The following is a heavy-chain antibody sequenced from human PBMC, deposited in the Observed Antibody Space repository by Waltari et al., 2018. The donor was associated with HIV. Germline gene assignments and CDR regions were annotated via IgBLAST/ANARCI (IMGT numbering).Heavy chain of an antibody. CDR2: TNHSVRT. Sequence: QVQLQQWGAGLLKPSETLSLTCAVYGGSFSGYYWSWIRQPHGKGLGRIGETNHSVRTNHNPSLKGRVTLSVDTSKNQFSLKLSSVTAADTAVYYWAGGYSSSGPCDYWGQGTLVTVSS. D-gene: IGHD6-13*01. V-gene: IGHV4-34*01. CDR1: GGSFSGYY. J-gene: IGHJ4*02. CDR3: AGGYSSSGPCDY.